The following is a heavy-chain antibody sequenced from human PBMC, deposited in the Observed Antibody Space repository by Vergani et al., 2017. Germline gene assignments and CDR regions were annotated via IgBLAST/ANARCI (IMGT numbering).Heavy chain of an antibody. Sequence: QVQLVESAGGVVQPGGSLRLSCAASGFTFSNFGMHWIRQAPGKGLEGLAYIGKDGINTSYRDAVKGRFTVSRDNSKDILYLQMDSLRSEDTELYYCAKYLRDSTDGLPDSWGPGTLVIVSS. J-gene: IGHJ4*02. CDR1: GFTFSNFG. D-gene: IGHD2-21*02. V-gene: IGHV3-30*02. CDR2: IGKDGINT. CDR3: AKYLRDSTDGLPDS.